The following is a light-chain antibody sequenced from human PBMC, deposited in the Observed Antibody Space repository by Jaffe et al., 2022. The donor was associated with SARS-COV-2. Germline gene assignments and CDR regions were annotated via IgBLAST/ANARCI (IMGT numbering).Light chain of an antibody. J-gene: IGLJ3*02. CDR1: SSDVGGYNY. V-gene: IGLV2-14*01. CDR3: SSYTRRSDTPV. CDR2: EVS. Sequence: QSALTQPASVSGSPGQSITISCAGTSSDVGGYNYVSWYQQHPGKAPKLMIYEVSNRPSGVSNRFSGSKSGNTASLTISGLQTEDEADYYCSSYTRRSDTPVFGGGTKLTVL.